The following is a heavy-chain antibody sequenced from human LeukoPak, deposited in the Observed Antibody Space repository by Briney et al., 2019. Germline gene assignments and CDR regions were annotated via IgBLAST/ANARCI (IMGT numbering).Heavy chain of an antibody. D-gene: IGHD4-17*01. CDR3: ARVLRGDYGDPGVIDY. CDR1: GGSVSSGDYY. V-gene: IGHV4-30-4*01. Sequence: KTSETLSLTCTVSGGSVSSGDYYWSWIRQTPGKGLEWIGYIYYTGTTYYNPSLKSRVTISVDTSKNQFSLKLSSVTAADTAVYYCARVLRGDYGDPGVIDYWGQGTLVTVSS. J-gene: IGHJ4*02. CDR2: IYYTGTT.